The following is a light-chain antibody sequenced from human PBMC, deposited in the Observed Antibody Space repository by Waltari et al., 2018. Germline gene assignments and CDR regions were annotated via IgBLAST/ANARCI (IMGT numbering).Light chain of an antibody. Sequence: QSALTQPASVSGSPGQPITISCTGTSRDVGNYKRVSWYQQHPGKAPKLIVYAVSKRPSGISDRFSGSKSGHMASLTISGLQPEDEAEYFCSSYAGSSKGVFGGGTKVTVL. J-gene: IGLJ2*01. V-gene: IGLV2-23*02. CDR3: SSYAGSSKGV. CDR2: AVS. CDR1: SRDVGNYKR.